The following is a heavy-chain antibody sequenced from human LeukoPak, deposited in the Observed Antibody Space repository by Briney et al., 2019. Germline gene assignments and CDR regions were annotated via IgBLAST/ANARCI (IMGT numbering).Heavy chain of an antibody. D-gene: IGHD1-26*01. J-gene: IGHJ4*02. V-gene: IGHV3-33*01. CDR3: ARGPGGSYRPNFDY. CDR1: GFTFSSYG. CDR2: IWYDGSNK. Sequence: GGSLRLSCAAPGFTFSSYGMHWVRQAPGKGLEWVAVIWYDGSNKYYADSVKGRFTISRDNSKNTLYLQMNSLRAEDTAVYYCARGPGGSYRPNFDYWGQGTLVTVSS.